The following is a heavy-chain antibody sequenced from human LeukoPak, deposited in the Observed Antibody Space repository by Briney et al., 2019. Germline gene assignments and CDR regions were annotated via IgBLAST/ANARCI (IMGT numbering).Heavy chain of an antibody. CDR3: AKEGTDAFDI. Sequence: PGGSLRLSCAASGFTFSNAWMSWVRQAPGKGLEWVSAISGSGGSTYYADSVKGRFTISRDNSKNTLYLQMNSLRAEDTAVYYCAKEGTDAFDIWGQGTMVTVSS. CDR2: ISGSGGST. V-gene: IGHV3-23*01. CDR1: GFTFSNAW. J-gene: IGHJ3*02. D-gene: IGHD1-1*01.